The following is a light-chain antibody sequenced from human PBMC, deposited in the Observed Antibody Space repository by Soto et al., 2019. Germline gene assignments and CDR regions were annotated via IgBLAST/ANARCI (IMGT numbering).Light chain of an antibody. CDR1: QSVNRY. Sequence: EVVFTQPPATLSLSPEQRATLSXRASQSVNRYLAWYQQKPGQAPRLXXYDASDRATGIPARFSGSGFGTDFTLTISRLEPEDFALYYCQHYAGGSRITFGQGTRLEIK. CDR3: QHYAGGSRIT. CDR2: DAS. J-gene: IGKJ5*01. V-gene: IGKV3-11*01.